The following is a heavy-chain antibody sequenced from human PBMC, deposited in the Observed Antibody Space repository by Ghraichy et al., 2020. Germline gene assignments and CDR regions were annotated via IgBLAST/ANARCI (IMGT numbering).Heavy chain of an antibody. CDR1: GFTFSSYG. Sequence: GGSLRLSCAASGFTFSSYGMHWVRQAPGKGLEWVAVIWYDGSNKYYADSVKGRFTISRDNSKNTLYLQMNSLRAEDTAVYYCARDGWERGFDYWGQGTLVTVSS. CDR3: ARDGWERGFDY. D-gene: IGHD1-26*01. CDR2: IWYDGSNK. J-gene: IGHJ4*02. V-gene: IGHV3-33*01.